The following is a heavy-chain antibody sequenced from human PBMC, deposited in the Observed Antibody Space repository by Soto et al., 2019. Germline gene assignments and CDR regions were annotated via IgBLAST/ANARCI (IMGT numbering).Heavy chain of an antibody. D-gene: IGHD3-10*01. CDR3: ARGLRGVIITSYYFVMDV. CDR2: INHSGRT. Sequence: QVQLQQWGAGLLKPSETLSLTCAVYGGSFSGYYWSWIRQPPGKGLEWIGDINHSGRTNYNPSLKSRVTMSIDMSTNQFSLRLTSVTAADTAVYYCARGLRGVIITSYYFVMDVWGQGTTVIVSS. J-gene: IGHJ6*02. V-gene: IGHV4-34*02. CDR1: GGSFSGYY.